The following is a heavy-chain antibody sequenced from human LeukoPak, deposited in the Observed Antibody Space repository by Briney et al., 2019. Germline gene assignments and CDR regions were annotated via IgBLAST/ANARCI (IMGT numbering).Heavy chain of an antibody. CDR2: IYYSGST. Sequence: SETLSLTCTVSGGSISSYYWSWIRQPPGKGLEGMGYIYYSGSTNYNPSLKGRVTISVDTSKNQFSLKLSSVTAADTAVYYCARQNTMVRGVIAYTFDYWGQGTLVTVSS. CDR3: ARQNTMVRGVIAYTFDY. D-gene: IGHD3-10*01. J-gene: IGHJ4*02. CDR1: GGSISSYY. V-gene: IGHV4-59*08.